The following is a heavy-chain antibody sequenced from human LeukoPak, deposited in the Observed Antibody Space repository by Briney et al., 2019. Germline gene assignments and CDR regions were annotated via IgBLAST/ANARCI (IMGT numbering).Heavy chain of an antibody. CDR2: ISHSGSA. CDR1: GVFISSGGYY. Sequence: SETLSLTCTVSGVFISSGGYYWSWIRQPPGEGLEWIGYISHSGSAYYNPSLKGRVTISIAGSRNQFSLRLGSVTAADTAVYYCAGVRDTSPHYFNYWGRGALVTVSS. J-gene: IGHJ4*02. D-gene: IGHD2-2*01. V-gene: IGHV4-30-2*01. CDR3: AGVRDTSPHYFNY.